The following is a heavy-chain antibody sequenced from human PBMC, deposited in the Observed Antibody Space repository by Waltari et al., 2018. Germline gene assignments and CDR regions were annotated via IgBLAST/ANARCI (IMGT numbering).Heavy chain of an antibody. V-gene: IGHV3-23*01. Sequence: EVQLLESGGGLVQPGGSLTLSCAAPGITFSSYTMRGVLQAPGKGLEWVSTISASGGTFYADSVKGRFTVSRDSSKNTLSLQMNSLRAEDTAVYYCARGPAYYFDYWDQGTLVTVSS. J-gene: IGHJ4*02. CDR1: GITFSSYT. CDR2: ISASGGT. CDR3: ARGPAYYFDY.